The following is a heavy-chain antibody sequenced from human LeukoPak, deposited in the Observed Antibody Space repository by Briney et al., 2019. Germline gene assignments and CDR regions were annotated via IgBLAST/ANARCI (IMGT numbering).Heavy chain of an antibody. J-gene: IGHJ4*02. CDR2: ISGSRAST. CDR3: AKKTSSSYYYVPFDY. CDR1: GFTFSNYA. Sequence: PGGSLRLSCAASGFTFSNYAMSWVRQAPGKGLEWVSSISGSRASTYYADSVKGRFTISRDNSKNTLYLQMNSLRAEDTAVYYCAKKTSSSYYYVPFDYWGQGTLVTVSS. D-gene: IGHD3-22*01. V-gene: IGHV3-23*01.